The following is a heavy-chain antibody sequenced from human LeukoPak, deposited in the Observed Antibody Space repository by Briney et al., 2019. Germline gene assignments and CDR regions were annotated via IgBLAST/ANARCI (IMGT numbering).Heavy chain of an antibody. CDR3: ARGRPHYDFWSGYSTFDY. Sequence: SETLSLTCTVSGGSISSYYWSWIRQPPGKGLEWIGYIYYSGSTNYNPSLKSRVTISVDTSKNQFSLKLSSVTAADTAVYYCARGRPHYDFWSGYSTFDYWGQGTLVTVPS. CDR1: GGSISSYY. V-gene: IGHV4-59*01. J-gene: IGHJ4*02. CDR2: IYYSGST. D-gene: IGHD3-3*01.